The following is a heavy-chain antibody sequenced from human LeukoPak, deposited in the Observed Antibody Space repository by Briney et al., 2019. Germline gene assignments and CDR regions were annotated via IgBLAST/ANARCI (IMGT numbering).Heavy chain of an antibody. J-gene: IGHJ6*03. V-gene: IGHV1-69*13. CDR3: AREKGYCSSTSCPYYYYYMDV. CDR2: IIPIFGTA. CDR1: GGTFSSYA. D-gene: IGHD2-2*01. Sequence: SVKVSCKASGGTFSSYAISWVRQAPGQGLEWMGGIIPIFGTANYAQKFQGRVTITADESTSTAYMELSSLRSEDTAVYYCAREKGYCSSTSCPYYYYYMDVWGKGTTVTVSS.